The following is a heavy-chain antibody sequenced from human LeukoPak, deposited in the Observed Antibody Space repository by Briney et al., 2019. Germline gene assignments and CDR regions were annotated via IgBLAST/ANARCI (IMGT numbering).Heavy chain of an antibody. V-gene: IGHV1-18*01. D-gene: IGHD2-8*02. CDR2: ISAYNGDT. Sequence: GASVKVSCRASGYTFTSYGISWVRQAPGQGLEWVGWISAYNGDTNHAQKFQGRVTMTTDATTSTAYMELRSLRSDDTAVYYCARESTGGSLEIDYWGQGTLVTVSS. CDR3: ARESTGGSLEIDY. CDR1: GYTFTSYG. J-gene: IGHJ4*02.